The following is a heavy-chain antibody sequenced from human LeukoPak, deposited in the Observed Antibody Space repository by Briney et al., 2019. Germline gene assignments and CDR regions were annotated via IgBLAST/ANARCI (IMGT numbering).Heavy chain of an antibody. J-gene: IGHJ4*02. Sequence: SETLSLTCVVSGDSVGSSHWWSRVRQPPGKGLEWIGEIYHNGRTNYNPSLKSRVTISVDKSNNHFSLKLSSVTAADTAVYYCAAWEVRSAFDYWGQGTLVTVSS. D-gene: IGHD1-26*01. CDR3: AAWEVRSAFDY. V-gene: IGHV4-4*02. CDR2: IYHNGRT. CDR1: GDSVGSSHW.